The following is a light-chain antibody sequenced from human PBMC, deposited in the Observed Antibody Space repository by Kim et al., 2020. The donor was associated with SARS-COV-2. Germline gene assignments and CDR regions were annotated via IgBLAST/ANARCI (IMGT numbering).Light chain of an antibody. CDR2: DAS. CDR1: QSVSSSY. Sequence: PGERATLSCGVSQSVSSSYLAWYQQKPGLAPRLLIYDASSRATGIPDRFSGSGSGTDFTLTISRLEPEDIAVYYCQQYGSSPLTFGGGTKVDIK. J-gene: IGKJ4*01. V-gene: IGKV3D-20*01. CDR3: QQYGSSPLT.